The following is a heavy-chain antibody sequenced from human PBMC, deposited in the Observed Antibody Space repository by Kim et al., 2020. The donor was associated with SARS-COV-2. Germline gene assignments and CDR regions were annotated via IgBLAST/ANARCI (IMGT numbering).Heavy chain of an antibody. J-gene: IGHJ4*02. CDR1: GYSITDNY. D-gene: IGHD2-15*01. CDR2: IYSGGST. V-gene: IGHV3-53*01. CDR3: ADHYCSRGSCYFDD. Sequence: GGSLRLSCAVSGYSITDNYMSWVRQAPGKGLEWVSIIYSGGSTSYADSVKGRFTFSRDNSKNTIYLQMNSLRAEDTAVYYCADHYCSRGSCYFDDWGQGT.